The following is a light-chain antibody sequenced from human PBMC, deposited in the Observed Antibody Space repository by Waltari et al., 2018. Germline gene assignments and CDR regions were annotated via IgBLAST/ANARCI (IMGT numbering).Light chain of an antibody. CDR2: DDN. CDR3: PVWESTYTLPF. Sequence: YDLTQPPSVSLAPGQTAKETCGGEKHGPASVHWYQQKTGQAPVLVVSDDNDRPSGVPERVSASKSGNTATLSISRVEAGDEADYISPVWESTYTLPFFGGGTKLTVL. CDR1: KHGPAS. J-gene: IGLJ2*01. V-gene: IGLV3-21*02.